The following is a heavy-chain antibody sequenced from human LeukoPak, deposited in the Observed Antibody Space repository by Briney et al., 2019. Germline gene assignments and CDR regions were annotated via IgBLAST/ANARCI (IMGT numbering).Heavy chain of an antibody. CDR3: ASVSYTQGLGP. CDR1: ARSISSYY. Sequence: SETQSLTCTVSARSISSYYWSWIRQPPGKGLEWIGYIYYSGSTNYNPSLKSRVTISVDTSKNQFSLKLSSVTAAGTAVYYCASVSYTQGLGPWGQRALVTVSS. V-gene: IGHV4-59*01. CDR2: IYYSGST. J-gene: IGHJ5*02. D-gene: IGHD1-1*01.